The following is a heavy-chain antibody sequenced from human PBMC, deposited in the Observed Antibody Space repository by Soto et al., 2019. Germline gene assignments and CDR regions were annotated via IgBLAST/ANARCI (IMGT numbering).Heavy chain of an antibody. D-gene: IGHD3-22*01. V-gene: IGHV3-53*01. CDR1: GFTVSSNY. Sequence: GGSLRLSCAASGFTVSSNYMSWVRQAPGKGLEWVSVIYSGGSTYYADSVKGRFTISRDNSKNTLYLQMNSLRAEDTAVYYCARARFYYDSSGYYFDYWGQGTLVTVSS. CDR3: ARARFYYDSSGYYFDY. CDR2: IYSGGST. J-gene: IGHJ4*02.